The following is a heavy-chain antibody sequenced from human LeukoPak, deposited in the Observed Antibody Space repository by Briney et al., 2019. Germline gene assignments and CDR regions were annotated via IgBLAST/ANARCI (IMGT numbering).Heavy chain of an antibody. CDR3: ARGVYIAAAQYGY. V-gene: IGHV3-30-3*01. J-gene: IGHJ4*02. CDR2: ISYDGSNK. Sequence: GGSLRLSCAASGFTFSSYAMHWVRQAPGKGLEWVAVISYDGSNKYYADSVKGRFTISRDNSKNTLYLQMNSLRAEDTAVYYCARGVYIAAAQYGYWGQGTLVTVSS. CDR1: GFTFSSYA. D-gene: IGHD6-13*01.